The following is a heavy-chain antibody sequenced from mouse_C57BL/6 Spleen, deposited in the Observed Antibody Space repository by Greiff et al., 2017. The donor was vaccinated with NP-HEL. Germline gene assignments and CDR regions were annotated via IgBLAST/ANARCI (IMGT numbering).Heavy chain of an antibody. CDR2: FHPYNDDT. CDR1: GYTFTTYP. V-gene: IGHV1-47*01. D-gene: IGHD2-3*01. J-gene: IGHJ1*03. Sequence: VKLMESGAELVKPGASVKMSCKASGYTFTTYPIEWMKQNHGKSLEWIGNFHPYNDDTKYNEKFKGKATLTVEKSSSTVYLELSRLTSDDSAVYYCARRDGYYWYFDVWGTGTTVTVSS. CDR3: ARRDGYYWYFDV.